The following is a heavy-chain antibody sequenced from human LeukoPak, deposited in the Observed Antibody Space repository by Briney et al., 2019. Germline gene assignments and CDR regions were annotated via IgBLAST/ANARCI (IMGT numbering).Heavy chain of an antibody. J-gene: IGHJ4*02. V-gene: IGHV4-34*01. CDR3: ARGILVKVYAASDY. D-gene: IGHD2/OR15-2a*01. CDR2: IIHSGRT. CDR1: GGSFSGYY. Sequence: SETLSLTCGVYGGSFSGYYWIWIRQSPGMGLEWIGEIIHSGRTNYNPSLTSRVSISVDTSKNQFSLELSSVTAADTAVYYCARGILVKVYAASDYWGQGTLVTVSS.